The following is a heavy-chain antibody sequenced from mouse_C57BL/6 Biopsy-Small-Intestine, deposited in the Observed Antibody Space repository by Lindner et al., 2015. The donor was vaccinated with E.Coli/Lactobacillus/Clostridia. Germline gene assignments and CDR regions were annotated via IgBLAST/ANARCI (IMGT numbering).Heavy chain of an antibody. V-gene: IGHV1-82*01. J-gene: IGHJ1*03. CDR2: IYPGDGDT. CDR1: GYAFSSSW. D-gene: IGHD2-12*01. Sequence: VQLQESGPELVKPGASVKISCKASGYAFSSSWMNWVSQRPGKGLEWIGRIYPGDGDTNYHGRFKGRATLTADTSSNTVYLQFSSQTSEDTAVYYCAGGRSYWYFDVWGTGTTVTVSS. CDR3: AGGRSYWYFDV.